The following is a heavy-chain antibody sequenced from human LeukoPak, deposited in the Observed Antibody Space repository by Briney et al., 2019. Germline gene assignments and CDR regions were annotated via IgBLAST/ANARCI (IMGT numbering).Heavy chain of an antibody. CDR3: VRNDGDDAFDI. CDR2: ISSTSTTI. CDR1: GLTFSGYS. Sequence: PGGSLRLSCAASGLTFSGYSMNWFRQAPGRGLEWVSYISSTSTTIYYKDSVKGRFTISRDNAKNSLYLHMTSLRVEDTAVYYCVRNDGDDAFDIWGQGTMVTVSS. J-gene: IGHJ3*02. V-gene: IGHV3-48*01. D-gene: IGHD4-17*01.